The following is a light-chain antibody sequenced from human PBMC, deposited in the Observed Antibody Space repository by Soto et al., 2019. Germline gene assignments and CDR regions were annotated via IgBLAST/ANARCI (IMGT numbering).Light chain of an antibody. Sequence: QAVVTQEPSLTVSPGGTVTLTCGSSTGAVTSGYYPNWFQQKPGQAPRPLIHSTSNKYSWTPARFSGSLLGGKAALTLSRVQPEDEADYYCLLYYGGVHVFGTGTKLTVL. CDR3: LLYYGGVHV. J-gene: IGLJ1*01. CDR1: TGAVTSGYY. V-gene: IGLV7-43*01. CDR2: STS.